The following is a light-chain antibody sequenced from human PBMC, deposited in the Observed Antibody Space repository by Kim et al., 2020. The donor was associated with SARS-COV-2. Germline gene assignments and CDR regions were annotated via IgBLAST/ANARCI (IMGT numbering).Light chain of an antibody. J-gene: IGKJ2*01. V-gene: IGKV4-1*01. Sequence: RATINCKTSESVSASANSKNSLGSYQQKPGQPPKQLSYWASTREAGVPDRVSGSGYGTDFNLTISSLQAEDVAVYYCQQYYSGYTFGQGTKREI. CDR2: WAS. CDR3: QQYYSGYT. CDR1: ESVSASANSKNS.